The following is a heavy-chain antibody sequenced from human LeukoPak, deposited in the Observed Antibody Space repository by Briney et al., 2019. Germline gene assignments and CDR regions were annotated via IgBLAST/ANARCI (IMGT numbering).Heavy chain of an antibody. CDR2: IISGSSTI. D-gene: IGHD6-13*01. CDR1: GFTFSSYN. J-gene: IGHJ5*02. V-gene: IGHV3-48*01. CDR3: ARDPGAAAVENWFDP. Sequence: QTGGSLRLSCAASGFTFSSYNMNWVRQAPGKGLEWVSYIISGSSTIYYADSVKGRFTISRDNGKNSLYLQMNSLRAEDTAVYYCARDPGAAAVENWFDPWGQGTLVTVSS.